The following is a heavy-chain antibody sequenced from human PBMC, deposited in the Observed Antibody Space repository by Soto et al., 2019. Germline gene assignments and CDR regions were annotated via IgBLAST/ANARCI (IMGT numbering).Heavy chain of an antibody. CDR1: GFTFSSYS. V-gene: IGHV3-48*02. J-gene: IGHJ4*02. CDR2: ICSRSLTL. D-gene: IGHD1-26*01. Sequence: PGGSLRLSCAASGFTFSSYSMNWVRQAPGKGLEWIAYICSRSLTLYYADSVKGRFTISRDNADNSLYLQMNSLRDEDTAVYYSAREDRVAARSFDYWSQGALVTVS. CDR3: AREDRVAARSFDY.